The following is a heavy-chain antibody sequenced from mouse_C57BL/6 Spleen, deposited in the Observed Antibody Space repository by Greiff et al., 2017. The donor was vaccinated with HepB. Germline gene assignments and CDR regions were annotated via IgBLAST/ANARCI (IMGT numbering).Heavy chain of an antibody. V-gene: IGHV5-4*01. CDR3: ARGRRQTAQAPYYFDY. D-gene: IGHD3-2*02. J-gene: IGHJ2*01. CDR1: GFTFSSYA. CDR2: ISDGGSYT. Sequence: EVQLVESGGGLVKPGGSLKLSCAASGFTFSSYAMSWVRQTPEKRLEWVATISDGGSYTYYPDNVKGRFTISRDNAKNNLYLQMSHLKSEDTAMYYCARGRRQTAQAPYYFDYWGQGTTLTVSS.